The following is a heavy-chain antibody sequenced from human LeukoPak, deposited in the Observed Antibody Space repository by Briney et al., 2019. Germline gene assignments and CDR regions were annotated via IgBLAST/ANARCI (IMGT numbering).Heavy chain of an antibody. CDR1: GLTFSSYW. Sequence: PGGSLRLYCAASGLTFSSYWMPWVRQAPGKGLVWVSRINSDGSTTNYADSVKGRFTISRDNAKNTLYLQMNSLRAEDTAVYYCARGGSYLSAFDIWGQGTMVTVSS. V-gene: IGHV3-74*01. CDR2: INSDGSTT. J-gene: IGHJ3*02. D-gene: IGHD1-26*01. CDR3: ARGGSYLSAFDI.